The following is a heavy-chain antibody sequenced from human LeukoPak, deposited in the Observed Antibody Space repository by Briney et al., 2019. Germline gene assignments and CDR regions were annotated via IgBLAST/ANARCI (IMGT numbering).Heavy chain of an antibody. CDR2: IRYDGSNK. V-gene: IGHV3-30*02. CDR3: ARGGNGGACTFDC. J-gene: IGHJ4*02. D-gene: IGHD1-26*01. CDR1: GFTFSSYG. Sequence: GGSLRLSCASSGFTFSSYGMHWVRQAPGKGLEWVAFIRYDGSNKYYADSVKGRFTISRDSSKNTLYLQMNSLRAEDTAVYYCARGGNGGACTFDCWGQGTLVTVSS.